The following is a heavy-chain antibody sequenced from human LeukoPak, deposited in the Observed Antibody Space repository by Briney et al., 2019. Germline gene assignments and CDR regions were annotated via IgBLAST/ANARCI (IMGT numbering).Heavy chain of an antibody. CDR1: GVTFNNYA. CDR3: AKGASTVVFYFDY. V-gene: IGHV3-23*01. CDR2: ITGGSGTT. J-gene: IGHJ4*02. D-gene: IGHD4-23*01. Sequence: GGSLRLSCAASGVTFNNYAMTWVRHAPGKGLEWVSVITGGSGTTYYVDSVKGRFTISRDNSKNTLYLQMNSLRAEDTAVYYCAKGASTVVFYFDYWGQGALVTVSS.